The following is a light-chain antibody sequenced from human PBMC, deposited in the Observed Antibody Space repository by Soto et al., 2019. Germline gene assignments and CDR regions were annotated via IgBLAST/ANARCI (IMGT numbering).Light chain of an antibody. CDR3: QQYNNWPPWT. V-gene: IGKV3-15*01. J-gene: IGKJ1*01. CDR2: GAS. CDR1: QRARRY. Sequence: IEMMHTPSTLTVSLWRRSTLTCLATQRARRYLVLYQHKPGRAPTLLIYGASTRASGIPARLSGSGSGTDFTLTISSLQSEDSAVYYCQQYNNWPPWTFGQGTMVDIK.